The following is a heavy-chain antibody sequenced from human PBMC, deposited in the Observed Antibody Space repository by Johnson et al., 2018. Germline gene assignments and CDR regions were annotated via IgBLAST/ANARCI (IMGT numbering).Heavy chain of an antibody. CDR3: ARATRNYCYTTSCFAQYVQH. CDR1: GFSFEDYG. Sequence: QLVESGGGVVRPGGSLRLSCAASGFSFEDYGLSWVRQVPGKGLEWVAGINWNAGSTGYADSVKGRFTISRDNAKNSLYLQLKSLEVEDTALYYCARATRNYCYTTSCFAQYVQHWGQGTLVTVSS. CDR2: INWNAGST. V-gene: IGHV3-20*04. J-gene: IGHJ1*01. D-gene: IGHD3-16*02.